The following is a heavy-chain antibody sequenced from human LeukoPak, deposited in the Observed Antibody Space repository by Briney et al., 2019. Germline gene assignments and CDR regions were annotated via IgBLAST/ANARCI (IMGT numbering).Heavy chain of an antibody. J-gene: IGHJ6*03. D-gene: IGHD3-22*01. CDR2: IYYSGST. V-gene: IGHV4-59*01. Sequence: PSETLSLTCTVSGDSFSYFYWSWIRQPPGKGLEWIGYIYYSGSTNYNPSLKSRVTISVDTSKNQFSLKLSSVTAADTAVYYCARDRWVSSGYYYYYYMDVWGKGTTVTISS. CDR3: ARDRWVSSGYYYYYYMDV. CDR1: GDSFSYFY.